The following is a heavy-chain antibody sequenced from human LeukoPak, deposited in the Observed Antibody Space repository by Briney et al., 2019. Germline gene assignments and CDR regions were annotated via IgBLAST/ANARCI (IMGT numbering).Heavy chain of an antibody. D-gene: IGHD4-17*01. Sequence: PSETLSLTCTVSGDSISGYYWTWIRQPPGKGLEWIGYIYYSGSTNYNPSLKSRVTISVDTSKNQFSLNLSSVTAADTAVYFCARTLRRDGDYYFDYWGQGTLVAVSS. J-gene: IGHJ4*02. V-gene: IGHV4-59*01. CDR2: IYYSGST. CDR3: ARTLRRDGDYYFDY. CDR1: GDSISGYY.